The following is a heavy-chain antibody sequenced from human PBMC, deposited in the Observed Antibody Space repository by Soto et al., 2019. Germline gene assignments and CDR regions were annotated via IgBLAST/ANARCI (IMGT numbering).Heavy chain of an antibody. CDR1: GGSISNYY. D-gene: IGHD3-16*01. CDR3: ASGGNWFDP. CDR2: MYYNGNI. Sequence: SETLSLTCNVSGGSISNYYWTWVRQSPEKGLEWIGYMYYNGNINYNPSLKSRVTISIDTSKNQFSLTLKSVTAADAAVYYCASGGNWFDPWGQGVLVTVSS. V-gene: IGHV4-59*01. J-gene: IGHJ5*02.